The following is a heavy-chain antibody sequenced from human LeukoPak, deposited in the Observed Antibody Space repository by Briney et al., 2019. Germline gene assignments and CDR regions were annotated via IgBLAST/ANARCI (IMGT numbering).Heavy chain of an antibody. J-gene: IGHJ3*02. Sequence: GGSLRLSCAASAFTFSTYAMSWVRQAPGKGLEWVSGISGSGSSTYYADSVKGRFTISRDSSKNTLYLQMNSLRADDTAVYYCAKVLNHYGSGSYSAFDIWGQGTMVTVSS. CDR3: AKVLNHYGSGSYSAFDI. D-gene: IGHD3-10*01. V-gene: IGHV3-23*01. CDR2: ISGSGSST. CDR1: AFTFSTYA.